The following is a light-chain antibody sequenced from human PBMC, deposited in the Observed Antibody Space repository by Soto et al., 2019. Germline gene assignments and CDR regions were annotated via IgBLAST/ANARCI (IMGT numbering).Light chain of an antibody. Sequence: QSALTQPXSVSGSPGQSLTIPCTGTSSDVGGYNYVSWYQQHPGKAPKLMIYDVTKRPSGVPDRFSGSKSGNXASLTISGLXAEDEGDYYXCSHAGSDTYVFGTGTKXTVL. V-gene: IGLV2-11*01. J-gene: IGLJ1*01. CDR2: DVT. CDR3: CSHAGSDTYV. CDR1: SSDVGGYNY.